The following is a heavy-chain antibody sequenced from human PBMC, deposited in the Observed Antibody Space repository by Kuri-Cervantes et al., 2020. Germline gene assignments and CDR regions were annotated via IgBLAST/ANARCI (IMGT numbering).Heavy chain of an antibody. CDR3: AKSSRSYNWGFFDF. V-gene: IGHV3-30-3*01. CDR2: ISYDGSNK. Sequence: GESLKISCAASGFTFSSYAMHWVRQAPGKGLEWVAVISYDGSNKYYADSVKGRFTISRDNSKNTLYLQMNSLRAEDTAVYYCAKSSRSYNWGFFDFWGQGTLVTVSS. D-gene: IGHD1-26*01. CDR1: GFTFSSYA. J-gene: IGHJ4*02.